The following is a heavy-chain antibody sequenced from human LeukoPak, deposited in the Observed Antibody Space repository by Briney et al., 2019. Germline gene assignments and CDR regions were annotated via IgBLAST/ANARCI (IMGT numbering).Heavy chain of an antibody. CDR1: GFTFSTYA. D-gene: IGHD3-3*01. CDR3: AKAITIFGVVTLGTAEYFQH. V-gene: IGHV3-23*01. CDR2: VSTSGRST. J-gene: IGHJ1*01. Sequence: GGSLRLSCAASGFTFSTYAMSWVRQAPGKGLEWVSTVSTSGRSTYYADSVKGRFTISRDNSKNTLYLQMNSLRVEDTAVYYCAKAITIFGVVTLGTAEYFQHWGQGTLVTVSS.